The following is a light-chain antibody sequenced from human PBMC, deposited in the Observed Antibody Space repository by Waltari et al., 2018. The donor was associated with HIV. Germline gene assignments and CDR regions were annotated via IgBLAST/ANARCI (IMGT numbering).Light chain of an antibody. CDR2: QDK. V-gene: IGLV3-1*01. CDR3: QAWDSSTWV. Sequence: SYEVTQPPSVSVSPGQTASITCSGDKLGDNYACWYQQKPGQSPVLVIYQDKKRPSGIPERFSGSNSGNTATLTISGTQAMDEADYYCQAWDSSTWVFGGGTKLTVL. J-gene: IGLJ3*02. CDR1: KLGDNY.